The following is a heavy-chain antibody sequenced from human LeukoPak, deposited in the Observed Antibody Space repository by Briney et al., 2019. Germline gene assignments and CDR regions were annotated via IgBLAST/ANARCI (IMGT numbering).Heavy chain of an antibody. CDR3: ARGREVVVVPAATPNYYYYGMDV. Sequence: SETLSLTCTVSGGSISSYYWSWIRQPPGKGLEWIGEINHSGSTNYNPSLKSRVTISVDTSKNQFSLKLSSVTAADTAVYYCARGREVVVVPAATPNYYYYGMDVWGQGTTVTVSS. J-gene: IGHJ6*02. CDR1: GGSISSYY. V-gene: IGHV4-34*01. CDR2: INHSGST. D-gene: IGHD2-2*01.